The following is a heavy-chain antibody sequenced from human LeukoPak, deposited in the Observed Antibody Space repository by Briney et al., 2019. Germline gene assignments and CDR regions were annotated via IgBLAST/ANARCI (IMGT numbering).Heavy chain of an antibody. CDR3: ARVLKGGGDCYFDY. Sequence: GGSLRLSCAASGFTFSDYYMSWIRQAPGKGLEWVSYISSGGSTIYYADSVQGRFTISRDNAKNSLYLQMNSLRAEDTAVYYCARVLKGGGDCYFDYWGQGTLVTVSS. CDR2: ISSGGSTI. J-gene: IGHJ4*02. CDR1: GFTFSDYY. D-gene: IGHD2-21*01. V-gene: IGHV3-11*04.